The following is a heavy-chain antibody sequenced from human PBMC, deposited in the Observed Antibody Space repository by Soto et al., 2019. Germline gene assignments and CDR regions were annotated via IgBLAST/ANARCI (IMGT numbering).Heavy chain of an antibody. Sequence: EVQLVESGGGLVKPGGSLRLSCAASGFTFSSYSMNWVRQAPGKGLEWVSAISGSAGKTYYADSVKGRFTISRDNSKNTLYLQMNSLRADDTAVYYCAKEPRSNGYFDLWGRGTLVTVSS. CDR3: AKEPRSNGYFDL. CDR2: ISGSAGKT. CDR1: GFTFSSYS. D-gene: IGHD3-16*01. V-gene: IGHV3-23*04. J-gene: IGHJ2*01.